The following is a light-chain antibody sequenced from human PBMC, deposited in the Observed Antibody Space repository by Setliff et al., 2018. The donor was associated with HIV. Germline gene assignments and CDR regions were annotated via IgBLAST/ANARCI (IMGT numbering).Light chain of an antibody. CDR3: QVWDSSSDHPYV. V-gene: IGLV3-21*04. J-gene: IGLJ1*01. Sequence: SVAPGKTARITCGGNNIGSKSVHWYQQKPGQAPVLVISYDSDRPSGIPERFSGSNSGNTATLTISRVEAGDEADYYCQVWDSSSDHPYVFGTGTKVTVL. CDR1: NIGSKS. CDR2: YDS.